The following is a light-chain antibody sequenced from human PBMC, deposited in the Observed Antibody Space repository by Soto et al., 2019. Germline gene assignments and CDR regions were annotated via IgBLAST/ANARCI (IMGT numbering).Light chain of an antibody. CDR2: WAS. V-gene: IGKV4-1*01. Sequence: DIVMTQSPDSLAVSLGERATINCKSSQSVLYSSNNKNYLAWYQQKPGQPPKLLIYWASTRESGVPDRFSGSGSGTHSTLTISSLQAEDVAVYYCQQYYSTPPTFSQGTKVEIK. CDR1: QSVLYSSNNKNY. J-gene: IGKJ1*01. CDR3: QQYYSTPPT.